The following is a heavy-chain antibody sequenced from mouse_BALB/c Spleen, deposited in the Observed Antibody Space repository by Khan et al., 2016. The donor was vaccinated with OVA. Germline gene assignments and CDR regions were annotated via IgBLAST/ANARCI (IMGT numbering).Heavy chain of an antibody. J-gene: IGHJ2*01. CDR1: GFTFSNFG. Sequence: EVQLVASGGGLVQPGGSRKLSCAASGFTFSNFGMHWVRQAPEKGLEWVAYISSGSSTIYYAETVKGRFTVSSNNPKNTLFLQMTSLRSEDTAMYYCTRDYYVNFDYWGQGTTLTVSS. CDR2: ISSGSSTI. V-gene: IGHV5-17*02. D-gene: IGHD1-1*01. CDR3: TRDYYVNFDY.